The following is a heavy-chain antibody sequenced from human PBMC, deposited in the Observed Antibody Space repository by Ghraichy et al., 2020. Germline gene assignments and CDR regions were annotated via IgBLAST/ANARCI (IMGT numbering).Heavy chain of an antibody. CDR2: IYNSGST. CDR1: GGSISSYS. J-gene: IGHJ4*01. CDR3: ARATSGTGPDY. V-gene: IGHV4-59*01. Sequence: SETLSLTCTVSGGSISSYSWSWIRQPPGKGLEWIGYIYNSGSTNYNPSLKSRVTISADTSKNQFSLKLNSVTAADTAVHYCARATSGTGPDYWGQGTLVTVSS. D-gene: IGHD6-13*01.